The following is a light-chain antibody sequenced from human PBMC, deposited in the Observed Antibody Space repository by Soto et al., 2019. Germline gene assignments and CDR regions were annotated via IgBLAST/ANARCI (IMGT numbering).Light chain of an antibody. CDR1: SSNVGGFNY. J-gene: IGLJ2*01. V-gene: IGLV2-11*01. Sequence: QSALTQPRSVSGSPGQSVTISCTGTSSNVGGFNYVSWYQQHPGKAPKLMIYDVSERPSGVPDRFSGSKSGNTASLTISGLQAEDEADYHCCSYAGSYTSLFGGGTKLTVL. CDR2: DVS. CDR3: CSYAGSYTSL.